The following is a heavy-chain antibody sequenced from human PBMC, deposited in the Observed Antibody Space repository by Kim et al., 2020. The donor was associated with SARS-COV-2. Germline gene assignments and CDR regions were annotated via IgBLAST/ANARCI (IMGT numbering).Heavy chain of an antibody. Sequence: YAESVKGRFTITRDDSKKTLYLQMDSLRVEDTAIYFCARGVFDFWGQGVLVTVSS. CDR3: ARGVFDF. V-gene: IGHV3-21*01. J-gene: IGHJ4*02.